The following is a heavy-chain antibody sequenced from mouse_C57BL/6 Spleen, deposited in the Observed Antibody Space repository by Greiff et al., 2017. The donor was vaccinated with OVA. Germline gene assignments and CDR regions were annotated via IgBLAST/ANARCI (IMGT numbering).Heavy chain of an antibody. Sequence: QVQLQQSGPELVKPGASVKISCKASGYAFGSSWMNWVKQRPGKGLEWIGRIYPGDGDTNYNGKFKGKATLTADKSSSTAYMQLSSLTSEDSAVYFCASRLNWDYWGQGTTLTVSS. J-gene: IGHJ2*01. D-gene: IGHD4-1*01. CDR3: ASRLNWDY. V-gene: IGHV1-82*01. CDR2: IYPGDGDT. CDR1: GYAFGSSW.